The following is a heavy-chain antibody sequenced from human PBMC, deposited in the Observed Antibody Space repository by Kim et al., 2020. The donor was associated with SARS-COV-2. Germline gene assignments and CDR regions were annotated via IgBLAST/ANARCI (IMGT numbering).Heavy chain of an antibody. J-gene: IGHJ6*02. V-gene: IGHV4-39*01. D-gene: IGHD3-22*01. CDR3: ARHHRIVVFITGSDYGMDV. CDR1: GGSISSSSYY. Sequence: SETLSLTCTVSGGSISSSSYYCGWIRQPQGKGLEWIGSIYYSGSTYYNPSLNSRVTISVDTSKNQFSLKLSSVTAADTAVYYCARHHRIVVFITGSDYGMDVWGQGTAVTVSS. CDR2: IYYSGST.